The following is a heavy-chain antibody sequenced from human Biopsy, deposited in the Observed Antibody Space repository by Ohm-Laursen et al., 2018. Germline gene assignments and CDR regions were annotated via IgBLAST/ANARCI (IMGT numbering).Heavy chain of an antibody. CDR2: ISETSSHI. J-gene: IGHJ6*02. CDR1: GFSVSSYD. Sequence: GSLRLSCTASGFSVSSYDMNWVRQAPGKGLEWISYISETSSHIYDADSVRGRFTVARDIAKNSLYLQLNSLRVEETAVYYCARDSSRRARGGGMDVWGQGTTVTVSS. CDR3: ARDSSRRARGGGMDV. D-gene: IGHD6-6*01. V-gene: IGHV3-21*01.